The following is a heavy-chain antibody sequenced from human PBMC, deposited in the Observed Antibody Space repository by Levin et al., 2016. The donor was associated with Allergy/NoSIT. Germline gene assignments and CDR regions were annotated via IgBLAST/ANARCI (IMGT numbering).Heavy chain of an antibody. CDR2: IKQDGSEK. Sequence: WIRQPPGKGLEWVANIKQDGSEKYYVDSVKGRFTISRDNAKNSLYLQMNSLRAEDTAVYYCARAKGYYDSSGYYWAGYFDYWGQGTLVTVSS. CDR3: ARAKGYYDSSGYYWAGYFDY. J-gene: IGHJ4*02. V-gene: IGHV3-7*03. D-gene: IGHD3-22*01.